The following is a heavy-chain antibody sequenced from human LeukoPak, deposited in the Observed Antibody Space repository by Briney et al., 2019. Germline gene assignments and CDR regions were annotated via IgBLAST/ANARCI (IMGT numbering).Heavy chain of an antibody. CDR3: ARTYYYGSGNYNDAFDI. J-gene: IGHJ3*02. Sequence: GGSLRLSCAASGFTFSSYWMSWVRQAPGKGLEWVSYIGSSGIRIFYADSVKGRFTISRDNAKNSLSLQMISLRAEDTAVYYCARTYYYGSGNYNDAFDIWGQGTMVTVSS. D-gene: IGHD3-10*01. CDR2: IGSSGIRI. CDR1: GFTFSSYW. V-gene: IGHV3-48*04.